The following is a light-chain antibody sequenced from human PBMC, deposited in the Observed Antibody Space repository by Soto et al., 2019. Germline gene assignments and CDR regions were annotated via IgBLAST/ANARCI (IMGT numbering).Light chain of an antibody. J-gene: IGKJ5*01. CDR1: QNIRNL. CDR2: DAS. V-gene: IGKV1-5*01. Sequence: IQVTHSPSTLSAAVEDSVTITFRASQNIRNLLAWYQQKPGKAPKPLIYDASTLKTGVPSRFSGSGSGSEFNFTITGLQPDDFATYFCQQYNTYSTFGQGTRLEIK. CDR3: QQYNTYST.